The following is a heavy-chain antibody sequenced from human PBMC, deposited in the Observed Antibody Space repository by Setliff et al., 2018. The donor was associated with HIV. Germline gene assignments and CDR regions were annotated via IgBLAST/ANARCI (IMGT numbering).Heavy chain of an antibody. CDR1: GYTFTGYY. CDR2: INPNSGDT. CDR3: ARGSTAVNYYYYYIDV. V-gene: IGHV1-2*06. J-gene: IGHJ6*03. Sequence: GASVKVSCKASGYTFTGYYMHWVRQAPGQGLEWMGRINPNSGDTNYAQKFKGRVTMTRDTSISTAYMEVTRLRSDDTAVYCCARGSTAVNYYYYYIDVWGKGTTVT. D-gene: IGHD2-2*01.